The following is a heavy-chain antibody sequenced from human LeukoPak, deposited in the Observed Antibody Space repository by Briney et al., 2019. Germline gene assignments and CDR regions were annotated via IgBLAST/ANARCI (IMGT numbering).Heavy chain of an antibody. Sequence: GGSLRLSCAASGFTFSSYAMSWVRQAPGKGLEWVSAISGSGGSTYYADSVKGRFTISRDNSKNTLYLQMNSLSVEDTAVYYCVVYTGGYRSQFWGQGTLVTVSS. CDR2: ISGSGGST. CDR1: GFTFSSYA. D-gene: IGHD5-24*01. J-gene: IGHJ4*02. V-gene: IGHV3-23*01. CDR3: VVYTGGYRSQF.